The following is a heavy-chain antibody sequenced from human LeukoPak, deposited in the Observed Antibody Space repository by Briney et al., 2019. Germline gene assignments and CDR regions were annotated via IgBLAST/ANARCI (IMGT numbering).Heavy chain of an antibody. V-gene: IGHV4-34*01. Sequence: PSETLSLTCAVYGGSFSGYYWSWIRQPPGKGLEWIGETNHSGSTNYNPSLKSRVTISVDTSKNQFSLKLSSVTAADTAVYYCARVDSRGSVVYFDYWGQGILATVS. CDR2: TNHSGST. CDR3: ARVDSRGSVVYFDY. J-gene: IGHJ4*02. CDR1: GGSFSGYY. D-gene: IGHD4-23*01.